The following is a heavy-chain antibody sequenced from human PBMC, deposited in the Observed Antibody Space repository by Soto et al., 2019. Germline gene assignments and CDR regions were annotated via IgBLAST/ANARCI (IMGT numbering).Heavy chain of an antibody. D-gene: IGHD3-16*01. CDR1: GFTFSFYA. Sequence: QVQLVESGGDVDQPGRSLRLSCAASGFTFSFYAMHWVRQAPGKGLEWVAVISYNGRNKHYVDSVKGRFTISRDNSQDTLYLQMDSLRPDDTAVYYCARQAKIGDRSQFYFDSWGQGTLVTVSS. V-gene: IGHV3-30*04. CDR2: ISYNGRNK. J-gene: IGHJ4*02. CDR3: ARQAKIGDRSQFYFDS.